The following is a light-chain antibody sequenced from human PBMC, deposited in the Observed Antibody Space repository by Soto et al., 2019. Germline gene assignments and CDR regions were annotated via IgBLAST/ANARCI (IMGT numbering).Light chain of an antibody. CDR1: SSNIGAGYE. CDR2: GNT. J-gene: IGLJ1*01. CDR3: QSYDSSLSVLYV. Sequence: QSALTQPPSVSGAPGQRVPISCTGRSSNIGAGYEVHWFQQLPGTAPKLLIYGNTNRPSGVPDRFSGSKSDTSASLAITGLQPEDEADYYCQSYDSSLSVLYVFGTGTKVTVL. V-gene: IGLV1-40*01.